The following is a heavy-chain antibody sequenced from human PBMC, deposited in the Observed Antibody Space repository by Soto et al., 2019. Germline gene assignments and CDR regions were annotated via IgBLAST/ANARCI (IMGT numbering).Heavy chain of an antibody. V-gene: IGHV4-31*03. CDR3: ARRTDYYYGSGSLGGMDV. J-gene: IGHJ6*02. D-gene: IGHD3-10*01. CDR1: GGSISSGSYY. Sequence: QVQLQESGPGLVKPSQTLSLTCTVSGGSISSGSYYWSWIRQLPGQGLEWIGYIYYSGSTYYNPSLRSRITIAVDTSKNQFSLKLNSVTAADTSVYDCARRTDYYYGSGSLGGMDVWGQGTTVTVSS. CDR2: IYYSGST.